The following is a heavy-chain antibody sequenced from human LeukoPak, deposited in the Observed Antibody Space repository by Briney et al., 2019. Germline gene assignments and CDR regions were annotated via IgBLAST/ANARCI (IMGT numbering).Heavy chain of an antibody. CDR1: GYTLTELS. Sequence: ASVKVSCKVSGYTLTELSMHWVRQAPGKGLEWMGGFDPEDGETIYAQKFQGRVTMTEDTSTDTAYMELSSLRSEDTAVYYCATPGQYSSGWYLFYFDYWGQETLVTVSS. D-gene: IGHD6-19*01. V-gene: IGHV1-24*01. CDR3: ATPGQYSSGWYLFYFDY. CDR2: FDPEDGET. J-gene: IGHJ4*02.